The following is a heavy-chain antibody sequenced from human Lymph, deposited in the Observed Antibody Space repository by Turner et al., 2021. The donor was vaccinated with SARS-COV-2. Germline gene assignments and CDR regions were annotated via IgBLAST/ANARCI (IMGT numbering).Heavy chain of an antibody. CDR3: ARYGSGGYFYYGLDV. D-gene: IGHD3-10*01. J-gene: IGHJ6*02. CDR1: GFTFSTYA. V-gene: IGHV3-30*04. Sequence: QVQLMESGGGVVQTGRSLRLSYEAYGFTFSTYAIHMVRQAAGKGLEWVVVISYDGRNKYYADSVKGRFTISRDNSKNTLYLQMISLRAEDTAVYYCARYGSGGYFYYGLDVWGQGTTVTVSS. CDR2: ISYDGRNK.